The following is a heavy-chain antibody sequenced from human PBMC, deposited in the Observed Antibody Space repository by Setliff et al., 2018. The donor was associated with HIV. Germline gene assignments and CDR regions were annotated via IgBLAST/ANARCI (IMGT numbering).Heavy chain of an antibody. CDR1: GYTFSTYA. CDR3: ARDFPSPDYSSSWAHLYYHYGMDV. V-gene: IGHV1-3*01. J-gene: IGHJ6*02. Sequence: ASVKVSCKASGYTFSTYAMHWVRQAPGQRLEWMGWINAGNGNTKYSQKFQGRVTITRDTSASTAYMEVSSLRSEDAAVYYCARDFPSPDYSSSWAHLYYHYGMDVWGQGTTVTVSS. CDR2: INAGNGNT. D-gene: IGHD6-13*01.